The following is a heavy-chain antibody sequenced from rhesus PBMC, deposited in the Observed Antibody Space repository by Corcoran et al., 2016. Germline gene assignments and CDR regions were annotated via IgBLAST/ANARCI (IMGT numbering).Heavy chain of an antibody. V-gene: IGHV3-136*01. CDR3: TRAWVWYSGSWNDIDY. D-gene: IGHD6-25*01. J-gene: IGHJ4*01. CDR2: ISSTSRYI. CDR1: GFTFSTYG. Sequence: EVQLVESGGGLVQPGGSLRLSCTASGFTFSTYGMTWVRQAPGRGLWWVSSISSTSRYIFYAASVKGRFTISRDNAKNSLSLQMNSLRAEDTAVYYCTRAWVWYSGSWNDIDYWGQGVLITVSS.